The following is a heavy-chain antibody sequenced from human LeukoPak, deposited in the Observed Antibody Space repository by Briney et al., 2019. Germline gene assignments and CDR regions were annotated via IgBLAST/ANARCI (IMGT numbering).Heavy chain of an antibody. V-gene: IGHV4-30-2*01. CDR1: GGSISSGGYY. Sequence: SETLSLTCTVSGGSISSGGYYWSWIRQPPGKGLEWIGYIYHSGSTYYNPSLKSRVTISVDRSKNQFSLKLSSVTAADTAVYYCARGSTDYDILTGYWGCDWFDPWGQGTLVTVSS. D-gene: IGHD3-9*01. CDR2: IYHSGST. J-gene: IGHJ5*02. CDR3: ARGSTDYDILTGYWGCDWFDP.